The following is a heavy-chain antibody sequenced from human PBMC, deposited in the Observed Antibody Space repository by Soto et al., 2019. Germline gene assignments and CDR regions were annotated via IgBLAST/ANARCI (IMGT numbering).Heavy chain of an antibody. Sequence: EVQLVESGGGLVQPGGSLKLSCAASGFTFSGSAMHWVRQASGKGLGWVGRIRSKANSYATAYAASVKGRFTISRDDSKNTAYLQMNSLKTEDTAVYYCKGVSGVIRGTYYYMDVWGKGTTVTVSS. D-gene: IGHD3-10*01. CDR2: IRSKANSYAT. J-gene: IGHJ6*03. CDR3: KGVSGVIRGTYYYMDV. CDR1: GFTFSGSA. V-gene: IGHV3-73*01.